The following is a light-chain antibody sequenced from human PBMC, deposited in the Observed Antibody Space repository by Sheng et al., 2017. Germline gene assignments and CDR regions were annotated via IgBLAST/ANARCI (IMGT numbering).Light chain of an antibody. CDR1: QSVSSN. J-gene: IGKJ5*01. CDR2: GAS. CDR3: QQYNNWPIT. Sequence: EIVMTQSPATLSVSPGERATLSCRASQSVSSNLAWYQQKPGQAPRLLIYGASTRATGIPARFSGSGSGTEFTLTISSLQSEDFAVYYCQQYNNWPITFGQGTRTGD. V-gene: IGKV3-15*01.